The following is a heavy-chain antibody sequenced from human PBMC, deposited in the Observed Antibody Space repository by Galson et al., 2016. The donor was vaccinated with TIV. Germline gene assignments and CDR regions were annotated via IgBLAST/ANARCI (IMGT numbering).Heavy chain of an antibody. J-gene: IGHJ4*02. Sequence: SVKVSCKASGGTLNNYAINWVRQAPGQGLEWMGGVLPISATTNYAQKFQARVSITTDESTSTVYMELRSLRSEDTAVYFCARDTPGGVSCYFFNDWGQGTLVTVSS. CDR2: VLPISATT. CDR3: ARDTPGGVSCYFFND. D-gene: IGHD2-15*01. CDR1: GGTLNNYA. V-gene: IGHV1-69*05.